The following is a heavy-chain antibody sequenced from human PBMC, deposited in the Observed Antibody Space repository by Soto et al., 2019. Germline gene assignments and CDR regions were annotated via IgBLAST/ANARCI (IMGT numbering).Heavy chain of an antibody. CDR1: GFTFSSYA. CDR2: ISGSGGST. J-gene: IGHJ6*02. Sequence: GGSLRLSCAASGFTFSSYAMSWVRQAPGKGLEWVSSISGSGGSTYYADSVKGRFTISRDNSKNTLYLQMNSLRAEDTAVYYCAKQNTIFGVVIDFYYYGMHVWGPGTTVTVYS. D-gene: IGHD3-3*01. V-gene: IGHV3-23*01. CDR3: AKQNTIFGVVIDFYYYGMHV.